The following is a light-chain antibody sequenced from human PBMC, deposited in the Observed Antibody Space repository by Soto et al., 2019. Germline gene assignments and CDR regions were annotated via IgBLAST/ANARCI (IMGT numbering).Light chain of an antibody. Sequence: DIQMTQSPSSLSASVGDRVTITCRASQSISSYLNWYQQKPGKAPKLLIYAASSLQSGVPSRFSGSGSGTDFTLTIGGLQPEDFATYYCQQSHRTPRTFGQGTKVDIK. CDR3: QQSHRTPRT. CDR1: QSISSY. V-gene: IGKV1-39*01. CDR2: AAS. J-gene: IGKJ1*01.